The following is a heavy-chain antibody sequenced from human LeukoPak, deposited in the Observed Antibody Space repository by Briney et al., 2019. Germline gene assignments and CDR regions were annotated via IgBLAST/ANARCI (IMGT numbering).Heavy chain of an antibody. Sequence: SVKVSCKASGGTFISYAISWVRQAPGQGLEWMGGIIPIFGTANYAQKFQGRVTITADESTSTAYMELSSLRSEDTAVYYCARLSRRCSGGSCYSPYYYYMDVWGKGTTVTISS. D-gene: IGHD2-15*01. V-gene: IGHV1-69*13. CDR2: IIPIFGTA. CDR3: ARLSRRCSGGSCYSPYYYYMDV. J-gene: IGHJ6*03. CDR1: GGTFISYA.